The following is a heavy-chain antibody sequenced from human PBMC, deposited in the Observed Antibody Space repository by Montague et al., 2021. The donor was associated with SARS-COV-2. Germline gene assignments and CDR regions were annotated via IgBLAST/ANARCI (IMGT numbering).Heavy chain of an antibody. CDR2: INYTGGT. V-gene: IGHV4-34*01. Sequence: SETLSLTCAVYGDYLTGNIWHWIRRPPGKGLEWIGEINYTGGTVYNPTLKTNYNPSFGSRVTMSVDTSKNQFSLKLKSVTAADAAVYYCARGVLTGYYTNWGQGTLVAISS. D-gene: IGHD3-9*01. J-gene: IGHJ4*02. CDR1: GDYLTGNI. CDR3: ARGVLTGYYTN.